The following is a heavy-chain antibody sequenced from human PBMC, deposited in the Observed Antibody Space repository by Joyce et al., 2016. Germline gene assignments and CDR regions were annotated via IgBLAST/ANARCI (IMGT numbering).Heavy chain of an antibody. CDR2: SSSTSSVI. J-gene: IGHJ6*03. CDR1: GFTFSRYS. D-gene: IGHD2-15*01. Sequence: EVQMVASGGGLVKPEGSLRLSWAASGFTFSRYSMNWVRQAPGKVLEWFSSSSSTSSVISSADSLEGRCTISRDNAKNSLYLQMNSLRADDTAVYYCAREAGSGGSSVPYYYYMDVWGKGTTVTVSS. CDR3: AREAGSGGSSVPYYYYMDV. V-gene: IGHV3-21*01.